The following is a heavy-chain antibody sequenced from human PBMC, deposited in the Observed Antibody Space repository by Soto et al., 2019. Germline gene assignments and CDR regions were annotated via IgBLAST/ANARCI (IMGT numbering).Heavy chain of an antibody. V-gene: IGHV4-39*01. CDR2: IYYSGST. J-gene: IGHJ6*03. CDR1: GCSISSSSYY. D-gene: IGHD3-3*01. Sequence: PSETLSLTCTFSGCSISSSSYYLGWIRQPPGKGLEWIGSIYYSGSTYYNPSLKSRVTISVDTSKNQFSLKLSSVTAADTAVYYCARRFLELTPQRYYYYYMDVWGKGTTVTVSS. CDR3: ARRFLELTPQRYYYYYMDV.